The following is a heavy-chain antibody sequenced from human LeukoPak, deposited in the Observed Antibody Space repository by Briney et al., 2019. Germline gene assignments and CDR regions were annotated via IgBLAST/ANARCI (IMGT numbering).Heavy chain of an antibody. CDR2: FSSSSSHL. D-gene: IGHD2-15*01. CDR3: ASVLYCSGGSCYHDAFDI. J-gene: IGHJ3*02. CDR1: GFTFSSYS. V-gene: IGHV3-21*01. Sequence: PGGSLRLSCAASGFTFSSYSMNWVRQAPGKGLEGVSPFSSSSSHLYYADSVKGRFTISRDNAKNSLYLQMNSLRAEDTAVYYCASVLYCSGGSCYHDAFDIWGQGTMVTVSS.